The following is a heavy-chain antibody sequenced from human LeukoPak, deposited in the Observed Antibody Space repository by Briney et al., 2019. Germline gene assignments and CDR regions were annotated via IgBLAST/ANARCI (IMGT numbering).Heavy chain of an antibody. J-gene: IGHJ4*02. V-gene: IGHV1-18*01. CDR2: ISAYNGNT. D-gene: IGHD2-15*01. CDR3: ARTGPIVVVVAAIDFDY. Sequence: ASVKVSCKASAYTFTSYGISWVRQAPGQGLELMGWISAYNGNTNYAQKLQGRLTMTTDTSTSTDYTELRSLRSDDTAVDYCARTGPIVVVVAAIDFDYWGQGTLVTVSS. CDR1: AYTFTSYG.